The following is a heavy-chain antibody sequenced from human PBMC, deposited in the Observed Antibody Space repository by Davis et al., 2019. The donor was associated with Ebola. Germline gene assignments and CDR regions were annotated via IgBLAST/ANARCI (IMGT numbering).Heavy chain of an antibody. J-gene: IGHJ6*02. CDR3: ARGGWASGMDA. CDR1: GDSVPSNSFV. Sequence: SQTLSLTRAITGDSVPSNSFVWNWVRQSPSRGLEWLGRTYYRSKWYNDYAVPVKSRITINPDTSRNQFSLQLNSVISEDTAVYYCARGGWASGMDAWGQGTTVTVSS. D-gene: IGHD6-19*01. CDR2: TYYRSKWYN. V-gene: IGHV6-1*01.